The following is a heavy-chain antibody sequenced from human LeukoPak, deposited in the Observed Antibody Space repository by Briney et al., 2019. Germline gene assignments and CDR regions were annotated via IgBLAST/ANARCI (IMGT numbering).Heavy chain of an antibody. CDR1: GGSFSGYY. Sequence: PSETLSLTCAVYGGSFSGYYWSWIRQPPGKGLEWIGEINHSGSTNYNPSLKSRVTISVDTSKNQFSLKLSSVTAADTAVYYCARGHCSSTRCHSNWFDPWGQGTLVTVSS. CDR3: ARGHCSSTRCHSNWFDP. D-gene: IGHD2-2*01. CDR2: INHSGST. J-gene: IGHJ5*02. V-gene: IGHV4-34*01.